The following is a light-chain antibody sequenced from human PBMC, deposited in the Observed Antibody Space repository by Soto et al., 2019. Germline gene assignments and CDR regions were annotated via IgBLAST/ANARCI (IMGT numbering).Light chain of an antibody. CDR3: ISYTVSRSYV. J-gene: IGLJ1*01. Sequence: QSVLTQPASVSGSPGQSVTISCSGTSSDICAYDHAAWFQQFPGKTPKLMIYSVRNRPSGVSYRFSGSKSGNTASLPISGPQAEDEADYYCISYTVSRSYVFGTGTKVTVL. CDR1: SSDICAYDH. CDR2: SVR. V-gene: IGLV2-14*01.